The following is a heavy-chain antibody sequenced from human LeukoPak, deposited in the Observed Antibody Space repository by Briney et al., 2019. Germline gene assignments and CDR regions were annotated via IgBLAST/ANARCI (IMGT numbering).Heavy chain of an antibody. CDR3: ARDRSGSEWELPPPQGDAFDI. J-gene: IGHJ3*02. Sequence: SETLSLTCTVSGGSISSYYWSWIRQPGGKGLEWIGRIYTSGSTNYNPSLKSRVTMSVDTSKNQFSLKLSSVTAADTAVYYCARDRSGSEWELPPPQGDAFDIWGQGTMVTVSS. CDR1: GGSISSYY. V-gene: IGHV4-4*07. D-gene: IGHD1-26*01. CDR2: IYTSGST.